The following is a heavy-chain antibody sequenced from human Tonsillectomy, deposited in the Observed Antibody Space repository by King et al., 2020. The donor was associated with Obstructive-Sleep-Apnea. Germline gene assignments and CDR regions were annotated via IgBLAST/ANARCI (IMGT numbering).Heavy chain of an antibody. D-gene: IGHD5-18*01. V-gene: IGHV1-69*01. CDR3: ARVRSGYSYGYIHGMDV. Sequence: QLVQSGAEVKKPGSSVKVSCKASGGTFISYAISWVRQAPGQGLEWVGGIIPIFGTANFAKKFQGRVTITADESTSTAYMELRSLRSEDTAVYYCARVRSGYSYGYIHGMDVWGQGTTVTVSS. CDR1: GGTFISYA. CDR2: IIPIFGTA. J-gene: IGHJ6*02.